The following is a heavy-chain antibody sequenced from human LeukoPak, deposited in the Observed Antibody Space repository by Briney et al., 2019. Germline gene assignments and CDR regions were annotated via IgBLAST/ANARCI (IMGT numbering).Heavy chain of an antibody. J-gene: IGHJ4*02. Sequence: GGSLRLSCAASGFTFSSYEMNWVRQAPGKGLEWVSYISSSGSTIYYADSVKGRFTISRDNAKNSLYLQMNSLRAEDTAVYYCARGSTAMATWDWGQGTLVTVSS. CDR3: ARGSTAMATWD. CDR1: GFTFSSYE. V-gene: IGHV3-48*03. CDR2: ISSSGSTI. D-gene: IGHD5-18*01.